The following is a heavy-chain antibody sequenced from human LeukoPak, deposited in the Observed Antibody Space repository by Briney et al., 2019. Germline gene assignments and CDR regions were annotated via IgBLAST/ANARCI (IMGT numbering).Heavy chain of an antibody. CDR3: ARSSSGYNYRYNYGMDV. CDR1: GYTFTNYG. J-gene: IGHJ6*02. CDR2: ISANTGNT. V-gene: IGHV1-18*01. D-gene: IGHD5-12*01. Sequence: AASVKVSCKASGYTFTNYGLFWVRQAPGQGFEWMGWISANTGNTKALQSFKGRVTMTTDTATSTAYMEMRSLTSVDTAVYYCARSSSGYNYRYNYGMDVGGQGTTVIVS.